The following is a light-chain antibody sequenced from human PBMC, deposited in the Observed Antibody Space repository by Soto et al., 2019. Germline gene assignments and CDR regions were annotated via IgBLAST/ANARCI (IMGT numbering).Light chain of an antibody. V-gene: IGKV3-20*01. CDR3: QQYSSSRT. J-gene: IGKJ1*01. Sequence: EIVLTQSPGTLSLSPGERATLSCRASQSVDSKYLAWYQQKPGQAPRLLIYGGSSRATGIPVRFSGSGSETDFTLTITRLEPEDFAVYYCQQYSSSRTFGQGTKVDNK. CDR2: GGS. CDR1: QSVDSKY.